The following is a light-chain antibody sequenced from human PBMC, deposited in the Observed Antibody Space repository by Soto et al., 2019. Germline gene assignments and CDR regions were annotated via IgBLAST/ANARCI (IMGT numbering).Light chain of an antibody. CDR2: KAS. CDR3: QQYDSYSYT. J-gene: IGKJ2*01. CDR1: QSIKSY. V-gene: IGKV1-5*03. Sequence: IPITHSPPPMSPSVAARVTITCLGCQSIKSYLAWYQQKPGKAPKLLIYKASSLESGVPSRFSGSASGTEFTLTISSLEPDDFATYYCQQYDSYSYTFGQGTQLE.